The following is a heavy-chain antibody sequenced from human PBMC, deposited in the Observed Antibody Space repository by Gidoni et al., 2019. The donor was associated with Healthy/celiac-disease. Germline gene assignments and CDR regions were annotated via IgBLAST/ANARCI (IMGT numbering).Heavy chain of an antibody. Sequence: EVQLLESGGGLVQPGGSLRLSCADSGFTFSSYDMSWVRQGPGEGLGLVSAISGSGGSTYYADSVKGRFTISRDNSKDTLYLQMNSLRAEDTAVYYCAKLAGYSSGWYVDYWGQGTLVTVSS. CDR1: GFTFSSYD. CDR2: ISGSGGST. D-gene: IGHD6-19*01. V-gene: IGHV3-23*01. J-gene: IGHJ4*02. CDR3: AKLAGYSSGWYVDY.